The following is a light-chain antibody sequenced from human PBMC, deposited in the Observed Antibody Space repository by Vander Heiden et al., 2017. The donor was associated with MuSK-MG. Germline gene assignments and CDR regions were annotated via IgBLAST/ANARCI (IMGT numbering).Light chain of an antibody. CDR2: EGS. Sequence: SPLTQPASVSRPPAQSRTISCTGTSSDAGGYDFVSWYQQHPGKATNLMIYEGSKRPSGVAKRFSGSKSGTTASLTISGRQAEDEADYYCSSDTSSSTGVFGGGTKLTVL. CDR3: SSDTSSSTGV. J-gene: IGLJ2*01. CDR1: SSDAGGYDF. V-gene: IGLV2-14*01.